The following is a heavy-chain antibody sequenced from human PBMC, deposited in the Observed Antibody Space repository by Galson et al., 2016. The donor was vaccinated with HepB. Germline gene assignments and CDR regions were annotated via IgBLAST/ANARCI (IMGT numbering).Heavy chain of an antibody. J-gene: IGHJ2*01. CDR1: GFTFSNFC. Sequence: SLRLSCAASGFTFSNFCVNWVRQAPGKGLEWVSSICSGSSPYIYYAKSVKGRFTISRDDSRNSLYLQLNSLRAEDTGVYYCARLRRTWYFYIWGRGTLVTVSS. D-gene: IGHD4-17*01. V-gene: IGHV3-21*01. CDR3: ARLRRTWYFYI. CDR2: ICSGSSPYI.